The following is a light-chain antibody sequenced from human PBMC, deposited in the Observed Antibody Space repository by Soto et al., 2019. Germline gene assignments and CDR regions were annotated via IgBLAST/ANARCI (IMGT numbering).Light chain of an antibody. CDR1: SSNIGAGFD. J-gene: IGLJ2*01. Sequence: QSVLTQPPSVSGAPGQRVTISCTGSSSNIGAGFDVHWYQQLPGTAPKLLIHGNSNRPSGVPDRFSGSKSGTSASLAITGLQAEDEADYYCQSYDSSLSGGVFGGGTKLTVL. CDR3: QSYDSSLSGGV. CDR2: GNS. V-gene: IGLV1-40*01.